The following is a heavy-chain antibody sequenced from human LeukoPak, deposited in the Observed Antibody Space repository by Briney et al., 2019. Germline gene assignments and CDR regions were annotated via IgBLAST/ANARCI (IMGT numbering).Heavy chain of an antibody. CDR1: GFSFSTYT. Sequence: GGSLSLSSAASGFSFSTYTMNWVRKPPGKLLEWASSISSTSSYIYSADSLKGRFTISRDNSKNSLYLQINSLRAEDTAVYYCARGYSSGSWYFDLWGRGTLVTVSS. CDR3: ARGYSSGSWYFDL. J-gene: IGHJ2*01. CDR2: ISSTSSYI. D-gene: IGHD6-19*01. V-gene: IGHV3-21*01.